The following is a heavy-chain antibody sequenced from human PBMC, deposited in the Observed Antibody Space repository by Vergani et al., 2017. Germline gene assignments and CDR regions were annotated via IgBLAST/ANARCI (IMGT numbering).Heavy chain of an antibody. D-gene: IGHD1/OR15-1a*01. Sequence: QVQLVESGGGVVQPGRSLRLSCAASGFTFSSYGMHWVRQAPGKGLEWVAVIWYDGSNKYYADSVKGRFTISRDNSKNTLYLQMNSLRAEDTAVYYCARGGYNWNSRTEQPGPYXMDVWGKGTTVTVSS. CDR2: IWYDGSNK. J-gene: IGHJ6*03. CDR3: ARGGYNWNSRTEQPGPYXMDV. CDR1: GFTFSSYG. V-gene: IGHV3-33*08.